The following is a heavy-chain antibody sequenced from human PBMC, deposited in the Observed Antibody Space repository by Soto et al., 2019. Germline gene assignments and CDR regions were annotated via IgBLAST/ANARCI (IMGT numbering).Heavy chain of an antibody. CDR3: AKAPGTAMVPYFDY. CDR2: ISWDGGST. Sequence: QPGGSLRLSCAASGFTFDDYTMHWVRQAPGKGLEWVSLISWDGGSTYYADSVKGRFTISRDNSKNSLYLQMNSLRTEDTALYYCAKAPGTAMVPYFDYWGQGTLVTVSS. V-gene: IGHV3-43*01. CDR1: GFTFDDYT. D-gene: IGHD5-18*01. J-gene: IGHJ4*02.